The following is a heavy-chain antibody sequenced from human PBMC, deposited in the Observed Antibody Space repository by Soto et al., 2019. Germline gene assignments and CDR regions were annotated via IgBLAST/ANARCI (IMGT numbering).Heavy chain of an antibody. J-gene: IGHJ5*02. Sequence: SVKVSCKASGGTFSSYAISWVRQAPGQGLEWMGGIIPIFGTANYAQKFQGRVTITADESTSTAYMELSSLRSEDTAVYYCARGGYCSSTSCYTWFDPWGQGTLVTVSS. D-gene: IGHD2-2*02. CDR2: IIPIFGTA. CDR3: ARGGYCSSTSCYTWFDP. V-gene: IGHV1-69*13. CDR1: GGTFSSYA.